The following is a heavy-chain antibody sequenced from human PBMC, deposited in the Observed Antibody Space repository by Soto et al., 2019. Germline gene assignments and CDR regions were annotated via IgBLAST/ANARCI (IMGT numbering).Heavy chain of an antibody. CDR1: GYAFTSYG. CDR2: ISAYNGNT. CDR3: AKDGIAAAGTDDF. J-gene: IGHJ4*02. Sequence: ASVKVSCKASGYAFTSYGITWVRQAPGQGLEWMGWISAYNGNTNYAQKLQDRVTMTTDTSTSTAYMELRSLRSDDTAVYFCAKDGIAAAGTDDFWGQGTLVTVSS. D-gene: IGHD6-13*01. V-gene: IGHV1-18*01.